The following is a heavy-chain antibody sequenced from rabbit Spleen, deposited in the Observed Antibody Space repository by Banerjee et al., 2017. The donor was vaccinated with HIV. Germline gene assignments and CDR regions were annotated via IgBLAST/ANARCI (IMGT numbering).Heavy chain of an antibody. V-gene: IGHV1S7*01. CDR3: VRGASSGGYYSL. D-gene: IGHD1-1*01. J-gene: IGHJ4*01. Sequence: QLEESGGDLVKPGGSLKLSCKASGFDLNTYGVSWVRQAPGKGLEWIGYIDPVFGVTYYATWVNGRFTISSQNAQNTLYLQLNSLTVVDTATYFCVRGASSGGYYSLWGPGTLVTVS. CDR2: IDPVFGVT. CDR1: GFDLNTYG.